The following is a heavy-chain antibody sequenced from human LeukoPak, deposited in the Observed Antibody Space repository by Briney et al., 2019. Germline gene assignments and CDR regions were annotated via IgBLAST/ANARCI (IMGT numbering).Heavy chain of an antibody. V-gene: IGHV4-61*08. CDR2: IYYSGST. Sequence: SQTLSLTCTVSGGSFSNGGYFWSCIRQHPGKGLEWIGYIYYSGSTNYNPSLKSRVTISVDTSKNLFSLKLSSVTAADTAVYYCARDRNYGSGSYGYYYGMDVWGQGTTVTVSS. D-gene: IGHD3-10*01. CDR3: ARDRNYGSGSYGYYYGMDV. CDR1: GGSFSNGGYF. J-gene: IGHJ6*02.